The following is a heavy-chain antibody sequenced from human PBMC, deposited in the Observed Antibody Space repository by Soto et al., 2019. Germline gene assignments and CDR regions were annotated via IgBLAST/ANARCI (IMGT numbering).Heavy chain of an antibody. CDR1: GYSFTSNW. CDR3: ASLGHSGYDP. J-gene: IGHJ5*02. V-gene: IGHV5-51*01. D-gene: IGHD5-12*01. CDR2: IYPGDSDT. Sequence: PGESLKISCKGSGYSFTSNWIAWVRQMPGKGLEWMGIIYPGDSDTRYSPSFQGRVTLSADKSIDTAYLQWSSLKASDTATYYCASLGHSGYDPWGQGTLVTVSS.